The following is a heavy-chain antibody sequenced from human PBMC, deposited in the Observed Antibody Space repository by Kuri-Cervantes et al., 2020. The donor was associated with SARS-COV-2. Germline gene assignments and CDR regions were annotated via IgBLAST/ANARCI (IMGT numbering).Heavy chain of an antibody. D-gene: IGHD6-6*01. CDR2: IDGSSGDT. CDR3: AKVDSSSSYYYYYGMDV. V-gene: IGHV3-23*01. CDR1: GFTFRSYA. J-gene: IGHJ6*02. Sequence: GESLKISCAASGFTFRSYAMSWVRQAPGKGLEWVSAIDGSSGDTYYADSVKGRCTISRDNSKNTLYLQMNSLRAEDTAVYYCAKVDSSSSYYYYYGMDVWGQGTTVTVSS.